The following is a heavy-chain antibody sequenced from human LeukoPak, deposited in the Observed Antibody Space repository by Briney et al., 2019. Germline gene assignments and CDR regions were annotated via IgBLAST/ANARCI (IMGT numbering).Heavy chain of an antibody. Sequence: GASVKVSCKASGYTFTGYYMHWVRQAPGQGLEWMGWINPNSGGTNYAQKFQGRVTMTRGTSISTAYMELSRLRSDDTAVYYCARVYDDYGTTYYMDVWGKGTTVTVSS. D-gene: IGHD4-17*01. CDR2: INPNSGGT. CDR1: GYTFTGYY. J-gene: IGHJ6*03. CDR3: ARVYDDYGTTYYMDV. V-gene: IGHV1-2*02.